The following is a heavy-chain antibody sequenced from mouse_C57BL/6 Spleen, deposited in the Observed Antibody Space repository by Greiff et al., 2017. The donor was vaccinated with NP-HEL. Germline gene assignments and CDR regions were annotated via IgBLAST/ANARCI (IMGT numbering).Heavy chain of an antibody. J-gene: IGHJ2*01. D-gene: IGHD3-1*01. Sequence: QVQLQQPGAELVKPGASVKLSCKASGYTFTSYWMQWVKQRPGQGLEWIGEIDPSDSYTNYNQKFKGKATLTVDTSSSTAYMQLSSLTSEDSAVYYCAGAFYLGNFDYWGQGTTLTVSS. CDR3: AGAFYLGNFDY. CDR2: IDPSDSYT. V-gene: IGHV1-50*01. CDR1: GYTFTSYW.